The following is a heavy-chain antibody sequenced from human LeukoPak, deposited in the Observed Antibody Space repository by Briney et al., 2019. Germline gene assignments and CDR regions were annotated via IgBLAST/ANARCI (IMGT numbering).Heavy chain of an antibody. J-gene: IGHJ4*02. Sequence: GGSLRLSCAASGFTVSSNYMSWVRQAPGRGLEWVSIIYSGGSTYYADSVKGRFTISRDTSKNTLYLQMDSLRAEDTAVYYCASKDPYDSRAYLLDYWGQGTLVTVSS. CDR3: ASKDPYDSRAYLLDY. V-gene: IGHV3-66*01. D-gene: IGHD3-22*01. CDR2: IYSGGST. CDR1: GFTVSSNY.